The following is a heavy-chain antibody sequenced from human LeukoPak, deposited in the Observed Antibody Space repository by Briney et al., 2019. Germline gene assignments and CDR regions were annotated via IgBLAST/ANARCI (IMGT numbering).Heavy chain of an antibody. CDR3: ARERSGYSSSAYDY. Sequence: ASVKVSCKASGYTFTSYGISWVRQAPGQGLEWMGWISAYNGNTNYAQKLQGRVTMTTDTSTSTVYMELSSLRSEDTAVYYCARERSGYSSSAYDYWGQGTLVTVSS. CDR2: ISAYNGNT. D-gene: IGHD6-13*01. J-gene: IGHJ4*02. CDR1: GYTFTSYG. V-gene: IGHV1-18*01.